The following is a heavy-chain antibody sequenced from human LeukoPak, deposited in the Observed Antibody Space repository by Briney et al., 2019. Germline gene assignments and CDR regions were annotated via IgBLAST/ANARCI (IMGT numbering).Heavy chain of an antibody. CDR1: GGSISSYY. D-gene: IGHD2-2*01. Sequence: SETLSLTCTFSGGSISSYYWSWIRQPPGKGLEWIGYLYYSGSTKYIPSLKSRVTISVDTSKSQFSLKLTSVTAADTAVYYCARLGIGVVPSAMLGDYYFDYWGQGTLVTVSS. CDR3: ARLGIGVVPSAMLGDYYFDY. V-gene: IGHV4-59*08. J-gene: IGHJ4*02. CDR2: LYYSGST.